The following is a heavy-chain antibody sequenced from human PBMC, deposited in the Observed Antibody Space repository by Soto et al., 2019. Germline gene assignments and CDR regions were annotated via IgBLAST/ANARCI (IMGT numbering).Heavy chain of an antibody. CDR3: ARLSNVAGSAFDI. V-gene: IGHV1-3*01. Sequence: EASVKVSCKASGYTFTSYAMHWVRQAPGQRLEWMGWINAGNGNTKYSQKFQGRVTITRDTSASTAYMELSSLRSEDTAVYYCARLSNVAGSAFDIWGQGTMVTVSS. J-gene: IGHJ3*02. CDR1: GYTFTSYA. D-gene: IGHD6-19*01. CDR2: INAGNGNT.